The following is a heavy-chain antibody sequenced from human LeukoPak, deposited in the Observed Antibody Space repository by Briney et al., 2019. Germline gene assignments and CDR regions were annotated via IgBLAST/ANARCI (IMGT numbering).Heavy chain of an antibody. Sequence: GGSLRLSCAASEFTFSSYAMSWVRQAPGKGLEWVSVISSSGGSTYYADSVKGRFTISRDNSKNTLYLQMDSLRAEDTAVYYCARDRAWNYFDYWGQGTLVTVSS. CDR1: EFTFSSYA. CDR2: ISSSGGST. D-gene: IGHD3-3*01. J-gene: IGHJ4*02. CDR3: ARDRAWNYFDY. V-gene: IGHV3-23*01.